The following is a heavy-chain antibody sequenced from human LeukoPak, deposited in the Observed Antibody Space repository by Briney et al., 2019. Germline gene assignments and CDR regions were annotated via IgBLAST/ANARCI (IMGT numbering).Heavy chain of an antibody. V-gene: IGHV3-53*05. CDR1: GFTVSSNY. J-gene: IGHJ4*02. D-gene: IGHD4-23*01. CDR2: IYSGGST. Sequence: GGSLRLSCAASGFTVSSNYMSWVRQAPGKGLEWVSVIYSGGSTYYADSVKGRFTISRDNSKNTLYLQMNSLRAEDTAVYYCARGMLRWNYYFDYWGQGTLVTVSS. CDR3: ARGMLRWNYYFDY.